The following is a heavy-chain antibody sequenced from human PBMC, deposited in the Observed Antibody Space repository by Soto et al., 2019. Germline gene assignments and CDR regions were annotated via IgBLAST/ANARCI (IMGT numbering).Heavy chain of an antibody. CDR3: ARASRMAEHFYYYGMDV. CDR1: AGTFSSYA. J-gene: IGHJ6*02. V-gene: IGHV1-69*13. Sequence: SVKVSCKASAGTFSSYAISWVRQAPGQGREWMGGIIPIFGTANYAQKFQGRVTITADESTSTAYMELSSLRSEDTAVYYCARASRMAEHFYYYGMDVWGQGTTVTVSS. CDR2: IIPIFGTA. D-gene: IGHD6-19*01.